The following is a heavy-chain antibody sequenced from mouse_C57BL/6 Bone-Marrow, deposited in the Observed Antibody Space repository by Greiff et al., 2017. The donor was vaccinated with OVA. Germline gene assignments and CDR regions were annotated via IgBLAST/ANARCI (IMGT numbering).Heavy chain of an antibody. Sequence: VKLMESGPGLVQPSQSLSITCTVSGFSLTSYGVHWVRQSPGKGLEWLGVIWSGGSTDYNAAFISRLSISKDNSKSQVFFKMNSLHADDTAIYYCARSGSAAWFAYWGQGTLVTVSA. J-gene: IGHJ3*01. CDR3: ARSGSAAWFAY. CDR1: GFSLTSYG. CDR2: IWSGGST. D-gene: IGHD3-2*02. V-gene: IGHV2-2*01.